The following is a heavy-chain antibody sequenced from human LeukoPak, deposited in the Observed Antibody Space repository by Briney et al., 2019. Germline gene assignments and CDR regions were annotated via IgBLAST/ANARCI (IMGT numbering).Heavy chain of an antibody. CDR3: ARGPTYYDFWSGYRKNAFDI. V-gene: IGHV4-34*01. D-gene: IGHD3-3*01. J-gene: IGHJ3*02. CDR2: INHSGST. Sequence: SETLSLTCAVYGGSFSGYYWSWIRQPPGKGLEWIGEINHSGSTNYNPSLKSRVTISVDTSKNQFSLKLSSVTAADTAVYYCARGPTYYDFWSGYRKNAFDIWGQGTMVTVSS. CDR1: GGSFSGYY.